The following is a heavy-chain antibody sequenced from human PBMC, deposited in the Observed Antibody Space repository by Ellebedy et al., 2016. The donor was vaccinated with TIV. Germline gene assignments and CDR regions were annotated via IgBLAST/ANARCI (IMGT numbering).Heavy chain of an antibody. V-gene: IGHV4-4*07. D-gene: IGHD3-16*02. Sequence: MPSETLSLTCPVHGDSISSYYWSWTRQPAGKGLEWFGRIYSSGTTTYNPSLKSRAGMSVDTSKNQFSLRLSSVTAADTAVYYCARDYRESRGFLDSWGQGTLVTVSS. J-gene: IGHJ4*02. CDR1: GDSISSYY. CDR2: IYSSGTT. CDR3: ARDYRESRGFLDS.